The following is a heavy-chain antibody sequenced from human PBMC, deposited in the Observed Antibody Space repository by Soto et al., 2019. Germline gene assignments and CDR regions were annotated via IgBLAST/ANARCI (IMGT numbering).Heavy chain of an antibody. CDR1: GYSFTSYW. CDR2: IDPSDSYT. J-gene: IGHJ6*02. V-gene: IGHV5-10-1*01. Sequence: GESLKISCKGSGYSFTSYWISWVRQMPGKGLEWMGRIDPSDSYTNYSPSFQGHVTISADKSISTAYLQWSSLKASDTAMYYCARTVTTSYYYYGMDVWGQGTTVTVSS. D-gene: IGHD4-4*01. CDR3: ARTVTTSYYYYGMDV.